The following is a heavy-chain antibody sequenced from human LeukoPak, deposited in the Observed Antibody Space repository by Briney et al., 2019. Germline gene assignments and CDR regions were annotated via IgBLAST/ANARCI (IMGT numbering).Heavy chain of an antibody. CDR2: VWYDGSNQ. Sequence: PGSSLRLSCAASGFPFSGSSMHWVRQAPGKGLEWVAIVWYDGSNQYYADSVKGRFTISRDNSKNTVDLQMNSLRVEDTAVYFCAKDKDTPATAQPQRGYFESWGQGTLVTVSA. J-gene: IGHJ4*02. D-gene: IGHD2-21*02. CDR3: AKDKDTPATAQPQRGYFES. V-gene: IGHV3-33*06. CDR1: GFPFSGSS.